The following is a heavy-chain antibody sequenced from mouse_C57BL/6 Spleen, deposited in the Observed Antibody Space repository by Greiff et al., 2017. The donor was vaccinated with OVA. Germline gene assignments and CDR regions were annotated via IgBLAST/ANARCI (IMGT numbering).Heavy chain of an antibody. Sequence: VQLQQSGAELVRPGTSVKVSCKASGYAFTNYLIEWVKQRPGQGLEWIGVINPGSGGTNYNEKFKGKATLTADKSSSTAYMQLSSLTSEDSAVYFCARRPGSSYAMDYWGQGTAVTVSS. CDR2: INPGSGGT. V-gene: IGHV1-54*01. D-gene: IGHD1-1*01. CDR3: ARRPGSSYAMDY. CDR1: GYAFTNYL. J-gene: IGHJ4*01.